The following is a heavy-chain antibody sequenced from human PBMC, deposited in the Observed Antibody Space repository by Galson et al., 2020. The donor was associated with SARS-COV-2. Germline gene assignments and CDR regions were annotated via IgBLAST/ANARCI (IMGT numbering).Heavy chain of an antibody. Sequence: SETLSLTCAVYGGSFSGYYWSWIRQPPGKGLEWIGEINSSGSTNYNPPLKSRVTISVDTSKNQFSLKLSSVTAADTAVYYCATPAGYYYDSSGYYTWGQGTLVTVSS. J-gene: IGHJ4*02. CDR1: GGSFSGYY. CDR3: ATPAGYYYDSSGYYT. V-gene: IGHV4-34*01. D-gene: IGHD3-22*01. CDR2: INSSGST.